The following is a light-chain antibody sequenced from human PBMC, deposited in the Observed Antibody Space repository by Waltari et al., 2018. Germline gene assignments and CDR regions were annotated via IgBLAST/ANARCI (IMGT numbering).Light chain of an antibody. J-gene: IGKJ5*01. CDR3: QQRSSWPIT. V-gene: IGKV3-11*01. CDR2: DAS. CDR1: QSVSSY. Sequence: EIVLTQSPATLSLSPGEGATLSCRASQSVSSYLAWYQQKPDQAPRLLIYDASKRATGIPAMFRGSWSGTDFTLTISSLEPEDFAVYYCQQRSSWPITFGQGTRLEIK.